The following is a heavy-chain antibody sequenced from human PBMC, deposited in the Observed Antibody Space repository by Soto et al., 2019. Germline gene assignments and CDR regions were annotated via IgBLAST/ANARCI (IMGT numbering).Heavy chain of an antibody. Sequence: QLQLQESGPGLVKPSETLSLTCTVSGGSISSSSYYWGWIRQPPGKGLEWIGSIYYSGSTYYNPSLKSRVTISVDTSKNQFSLKLSSVTAADTAVYYCARGLKGYSSGWYAFVFDYWGQGTLVTVSS. J-gene: IGHJ4*02. V-gene: IGHV4-39*01. CDR1: GGSISSSSYY. CDR2: IYYSGST. D-gene: IGHD6-19*01. CDR3: ARGLKGYSSGWYAFVFDY.